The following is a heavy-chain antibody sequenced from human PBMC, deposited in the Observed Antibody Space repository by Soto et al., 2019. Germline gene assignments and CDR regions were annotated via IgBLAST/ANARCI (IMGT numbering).Heavy chain of an antibody. Sequence: GGSLRLSCAASGLTFSVYWMHWVRQAPGKGLVWVSRINSDGSSTSYADSVKGRFTISRDNAKNTLYLQMNSLRAEDTAVYYCASTRPQGYCSTTSCKDPFDIWGQGTMVTVSS. CDR2: INSDGSST. D-gene: IGHD2-2*01. CDR3: ASTRPQGYCSTTSCKDPFDI. CDR1: GLTFSVYW. J-gene: IGHJ3*02. V-gene: IGHV3-74*01.